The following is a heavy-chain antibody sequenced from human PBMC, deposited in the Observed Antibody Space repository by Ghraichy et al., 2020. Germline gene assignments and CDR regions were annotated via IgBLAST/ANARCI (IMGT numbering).Heavy chain of an antibody. J-gene: IGHJ4*02. CDR2: INHSGST. CDR1: GGSFSGYY. V-gene: IGHV4-34*01. CDR3: ARGRGGYNVH. Sequence: SETLSLTCAVYGGSFSGYYWSWIRQPPGKGLEWIGEINHSGSTNYNPSLKSRVTISVDTSKNQFSLKLSSVTAADTAVYYCARGRGGYNVHWGQGTLVTVSS. D-gene: IGHD5-24*01.